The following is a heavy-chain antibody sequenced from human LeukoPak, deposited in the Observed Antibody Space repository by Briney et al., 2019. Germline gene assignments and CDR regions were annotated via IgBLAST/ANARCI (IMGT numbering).Heavy chain of an antibody. V-gene: IGHV3-23*01. Sequence: GGSLRLSCAASGFTFSSYAMSWVRQAPGKGLEWVSSISGSGGTTYYADSVKGRFTISRDNSKNTLYLQMNSLRAEDTAVYYCAKIRDSSGLDYWGQGTLLTVSS. CDR3: AKIRDSSGLDY. D-gene: IGHD3-22*01. CDR1: GFTFSSYA. CDR2: ISGSGGTT. J-gene: IGHJ4*02.